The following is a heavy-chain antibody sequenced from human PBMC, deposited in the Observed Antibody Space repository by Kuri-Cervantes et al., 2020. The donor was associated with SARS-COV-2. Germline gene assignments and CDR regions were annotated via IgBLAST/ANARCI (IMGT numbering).Heavy chain of an antibody. CDR1: GFTFDDYA. D-gene: IGHD3-22*01. Sequence: SLKISCAASGFTFDDYAMHWVRQAPGKGLEWVSGISWNSGSIGYADSVKGRFTISRDNAKNSLYLQMNSLRDEDTAVYYCAREGYYDSSGYFDYWGQGTLVTDSS. CDR3: AREGYYDSSGYFDY. V-gene: IGHV3-9*01. J-gene: IGHJ4*02. CDR2: ISWNSGSI.